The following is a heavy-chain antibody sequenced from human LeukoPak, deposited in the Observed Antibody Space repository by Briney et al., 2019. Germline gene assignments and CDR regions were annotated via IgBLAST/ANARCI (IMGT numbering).Heavy chain of an antibody. CDR2: IMPLFGTA. CDR3: ASGRTDIVVVPATLRNYYFDY. J-gene: IGHJ4*02. CDR1: GGTFSSYA. Sequence: ASVKVSCKASGGTFSSYAINWVRQAPGQGLEWMGGIMPLFGTAKNAQKFQGRATITADKSTSTAYMELSSLRSEDTAVYYCASGRTDIVVVPATLRNYYFDYWGQGTLVTVSS. D-gene: IGHD2-2*01. V-gene: IGHV1-69*06.